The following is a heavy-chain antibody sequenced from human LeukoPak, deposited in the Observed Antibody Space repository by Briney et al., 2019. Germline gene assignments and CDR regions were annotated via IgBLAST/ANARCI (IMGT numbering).Heavy chain of an antibody. CDR1: GLTFSNYW. J-gene: IGHJ4*02. Sequence: PGGSLRLSCAASGLTFSNYWAHWVRQAPGKGPVWLSRINSDGTWTSYADSVKGRFTISRDDAKNMLYLEMSSLRDGDMAVYYCVAAAPHIDYWGQGTLVTVSS. D-gene: IGHD6-13*01. CDR3: VAAAPHIDY. V-gene: IGHV3-74*01. CDR2: INSDGTWT.